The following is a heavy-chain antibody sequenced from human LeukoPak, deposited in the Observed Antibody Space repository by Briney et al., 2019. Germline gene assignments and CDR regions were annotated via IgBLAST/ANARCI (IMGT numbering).Heavy chain of an antibody. Sequence: GGSLRLPRAASGFTFSNSDMSWVRQAPGKGLEWVSSISSSSSYIYYADSVEGRFTISRDNAKNSLYLQMNSLRAEDTAVYYCARGAAGTRLGAFDIWGQGTMVTVSS. CDR3: ARGAAGTRLGAFDI. D-gene: IGHD6-13*01. CDR2: ISSSSSYI. V-gene: IGHV3-21*01. J-gene: IGHJ3*02. CDR1: GFTFSNSD.